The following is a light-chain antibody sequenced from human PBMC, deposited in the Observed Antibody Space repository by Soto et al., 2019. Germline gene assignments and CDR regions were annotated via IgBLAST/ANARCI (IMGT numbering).Light chain of an antibody. Sequence: DIQMTQSPSSLSASVGERVTITCRASQNIKSFLNWYQQKPGKAPKLLIYATSSVQSGVPARFSGGRSGTDFSLSISSLQPEDFATYYCQQTYVAPVTFGGWTKVEI. CDR2: ATS. V-gene: IGKV1-39*01. CDR3: QQTYVAPVT. CDR1: QNIKSF. J-gene: IGKJ4*01.